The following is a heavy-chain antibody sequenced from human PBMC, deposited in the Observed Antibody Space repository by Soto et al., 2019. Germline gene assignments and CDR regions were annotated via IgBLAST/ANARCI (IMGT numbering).Heavy chain of an antibody. CDR1: GGSISSYY. D-gene: IGHD6-13*01. CDR3: ARGPGIAAAGTHFDY. J-gene: IGHJ4*02. CDR2: IYYSGST. Sequence: QVQLQESAPGLVKPSETLSLTCTVSGGSISSYYWSWIRQPPGKGLEWIGYIYYSGSTNYNPSLKSRVTISVDTSKNQFSLKLSSVTAADTAVYYCARGPGIAAAGTHFDYWGQGTLVTVSS. V-gene: IGHV4-59*01.